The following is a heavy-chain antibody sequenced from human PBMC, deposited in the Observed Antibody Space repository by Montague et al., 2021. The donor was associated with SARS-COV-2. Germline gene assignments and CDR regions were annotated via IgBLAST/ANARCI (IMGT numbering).Heavy chain of an antibody. CDR1: GGSVSSGGYY. D-gene: IGHD6-13*01. CDR3: ARVSLAAAATRSDY. J-gene: IGHJ4*02. CDR2: IYDSGST. V-gene: IGHV4-61*08. Sequence: SETLSLTCTVSGGSVSSGGYYWIWIRQPPGKGLEWIVHIYDSGSTNHYPTLKIRVTISLDTSKNQFSLKLTSVTAADTAVYYCARVSLAAAATRSDYWGQGTLVTVSS.